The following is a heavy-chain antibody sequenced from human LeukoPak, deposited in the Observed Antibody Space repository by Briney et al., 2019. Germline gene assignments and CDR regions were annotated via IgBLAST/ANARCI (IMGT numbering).Heavy chain of an antibody. CDR2: IRSKAYGGAT. CDR3: TRGGLPYYDILTGDY. D-gene: IGHD3-9*01. Sequence: PGGSLRLSCTASGFTLGDFAMSWVRQAPGKGLVWAGLIRSKAYGGATEYAASVKGRFTISREDSKSIAYLRMNSLKIEDTAVYYCTRGGLPYYDILTGDYWGQGTLVTVSS. CDR1: GFTLGDFA. J-gene: IGHJ4*02. V-gene: IGHV3-49*04.